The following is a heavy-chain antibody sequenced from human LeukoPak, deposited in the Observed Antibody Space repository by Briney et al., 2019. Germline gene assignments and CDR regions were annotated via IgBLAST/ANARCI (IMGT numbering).Heavy chain of an antibody. Sequence: GGSLRLSCAASGVTFSNYAMSWVRQAPGKGLEWASTISGSGDTTYYADSVKGRFTISRDNSKNTVYLQMNSLRAEDTAVYYCAKDRSGSGSYYPDYWGQGTLVTVSS. CDR1: GVTFSNYA. CDR2: ISGSGDTT. J-gene: IGHJ4*02. V-gene: IGHV3-23*01. CDR3: AKDRSGSGSYYPDY. D-gene: IGHD3-10*01.